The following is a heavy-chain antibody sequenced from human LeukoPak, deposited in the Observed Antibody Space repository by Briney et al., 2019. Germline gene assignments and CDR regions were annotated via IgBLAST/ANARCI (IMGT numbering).Heavy chain of an antibody. Sequence: GGSLRLSCAASGFTFSNYGMHWVRQAPGKGLEWVAFIRYDGSNTYYADSVKGRFTISRDNSKNTLYLQMNSLRAEDTAVYCCAKDQPSATPYYFDYWGQGTLVTVFS. J-gene: IGHJ4*02. CDR1: GFTFSNYG. CDR3: AKDQPSATPYYFDY. V-gene: IGHV3-30*02. D-gene: IGHD2-15*01. CDR2: IRYDGSNT.